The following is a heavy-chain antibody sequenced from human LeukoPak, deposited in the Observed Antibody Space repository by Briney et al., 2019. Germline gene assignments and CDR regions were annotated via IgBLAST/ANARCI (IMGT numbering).Heavy chain of an antibody. V-gene: IGHV4-59*01. CDR3: ARAISGSYSRAFDI. CDR1: GGSISSYY. J-gene: IGHJ3*02. Sequence: SETLSLTCTVSGGSISSYYWSWIRQPPGKGLEWIGYIYYSGSTNYNPSLKSRVTISVDTSKNQFSLKLSSLTAADTAGYYCARAISGSYSRAFDIWGQGTMVTVSS. D-gene: IGHD1-26*01. CDR2: IYYSGST.